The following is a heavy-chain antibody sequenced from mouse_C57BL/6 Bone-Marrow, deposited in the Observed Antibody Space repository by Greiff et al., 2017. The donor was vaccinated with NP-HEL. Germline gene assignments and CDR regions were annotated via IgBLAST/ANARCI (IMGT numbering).Heavy chain of an antibody. CDR3: ARYPYYYGSSYDWYFDV. J-gene: IGHJ1*03. Sequence: EVQLVESGPGLAKPSQTLSLTCSVTGYSITSDYWNWIRKFPGNKLEYMGYISYSGSTYYNPSLKSRISITRDTSKNQYYLQLNSVTTEDTATYYCARYPYYYGSSYDWYFDVWGTGTTVTVSS. CDR2: ISYSGST. V-gene: IGHV3-8*01. CDR1: GYSITSDY. D-gene: IGHD1-1*01.